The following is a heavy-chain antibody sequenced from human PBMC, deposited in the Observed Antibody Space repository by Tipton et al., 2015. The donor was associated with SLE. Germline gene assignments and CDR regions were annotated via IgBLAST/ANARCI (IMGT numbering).Heavy chain of an antibody. Sequence: TLSLTCTVSGGSISSYYWSWIRQPPGKGLEWIGYIYTSGSTNYNPSLKSRVTISVDTSKNQFSLKLSSVTAADTAVYYCARGSGSYSDAFDIWGQGTMVTVSS. CDR3: ARGSGSYSDAFDI. D-gene: IGHD1-26*01. CDR2: IYTSGST. CDR1: GGSISSYY. J-gene: IGHJ3*02. V-gene: IGHV4-4*09.